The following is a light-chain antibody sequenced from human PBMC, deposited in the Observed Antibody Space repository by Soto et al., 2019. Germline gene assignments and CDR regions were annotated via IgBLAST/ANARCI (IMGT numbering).Light chain of an antibody. V-gene: IGKV3-15*01. Sequence: EIVMTQSPATLSVSPGERATLSCRASQSVSSNLAWYQQKPGQAPRLLIYGASTRATGIPARFSGSGSGTEFPLTLSRLQSEDFAVYYCQQYNNWPPITFGQGTRRAIK. CDR1: QSVSSN. CDR2: GAS. J-gene: IGKJ5*01. CDR3: QQYNNWPPIT.